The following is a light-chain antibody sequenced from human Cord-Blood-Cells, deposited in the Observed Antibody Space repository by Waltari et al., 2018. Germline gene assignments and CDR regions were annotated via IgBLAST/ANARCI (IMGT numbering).Light chain of an antibody. V-gene: IGLV2-11*02. J-gene: IGLJ2*01. CDR2: DVS. Sequence: QSALTQPRSVSGSPGQSVTLPCTRTSSGVGGYHHVAWYQQHPGKAPKLMIYDVSKRPSGVSDRFSGSKSGNTASLTISGLQAEDEADYYCCSYAGSYTVVVGGGTKLTVL. CDR3: CSYAGSYTVV. CDR1: SSGVGGYHH.